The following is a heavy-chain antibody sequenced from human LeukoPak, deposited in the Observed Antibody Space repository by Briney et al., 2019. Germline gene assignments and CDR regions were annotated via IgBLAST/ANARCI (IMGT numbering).Heavy chain of an antibody. V-gene: IGHV3-23*01. Sequence: PGGSLRLSCAASGFTFSSYAMGWGRQAPGKGLEWVSAISGSGSSTYYADSVKGRFTISRDNSKNTLYLQMNSLRAEDTAVYYCAKMRPSSGWCYDYWGQGTLVTVSS. D-gene: IGHD6-19*01. CDR2: ISGSGSST. CDR3: AKMRPSSGWCYDY. J-gene: IGHJ4*02. CDR1: GFTFSSYA.